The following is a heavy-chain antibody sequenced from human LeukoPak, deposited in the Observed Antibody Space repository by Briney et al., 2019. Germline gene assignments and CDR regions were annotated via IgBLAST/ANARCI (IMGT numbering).Heavy chain of an antibody. CDR3: ARGRYGDGFAHLDY. V-gene: IGHV1-2*02. Sequence: ASVTVSCKASVYTFTSYAIHWVRQAPGQGLEWMGWITPSGGTNYPQKFQGRVAITWDTSITTAYMDLSRLTSDDTAVYYCARGRYGDGFAHLDYWGQGALVTVSS. CDR1: VYTFTSYA. J-gene: IGHJ4*02. CDR2: ITPSGGT. D-gene: IGHD5-24*01.